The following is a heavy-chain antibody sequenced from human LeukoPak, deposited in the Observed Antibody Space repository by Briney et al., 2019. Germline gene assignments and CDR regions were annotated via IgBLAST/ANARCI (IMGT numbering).Heavy chain of an antibody. V-gene: IGHV3-48*04. D-gene: IGHD6-19*01. J-gene: IGHJ4*02. CDR2: ISSSSNTI. CDR1: GFTFSSYS. Sequence: GGSLRLSCAASGFTFSSYSMNWVRQAPGKGVEWVSYISSSSNTIYYADSVKGRFTISRDNAKNTLYLQINSLRAEDTAVYYCARDLLPHSDGRSGWQAPHYWGQGTLVTVSS. CDR3: ARDLLPHSDGRSGWQAPHY.